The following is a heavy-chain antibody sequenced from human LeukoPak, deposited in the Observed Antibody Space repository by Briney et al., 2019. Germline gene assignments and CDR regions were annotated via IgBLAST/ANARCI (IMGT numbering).Heavy chain of an antibody. CDR1: GYTFTGYY. D-gene: IGHD2-15*01. V-gene: IGHV1-2*02. CDR2: INPNSGGT. CDR3: ASSRVVAAWGLYFDY. J-gene: IGHJ4*02. Sequence: ASVKDSCKASGYTFTGYYMHWVRQAPGQGLESMGWINPNSGGTNYAQKIQGRVTMTRDTSISTAYMELSRLRSDDTAVYYCASSRVVAAWGLYFDYWGQGTLVTVSS.